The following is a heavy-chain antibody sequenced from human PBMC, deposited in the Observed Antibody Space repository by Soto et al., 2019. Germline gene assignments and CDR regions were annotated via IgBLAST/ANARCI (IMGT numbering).Heavy chain of an antibody. J-gene: IGHJ6*04. D-gene: IGHD3-10*01. CDR3: ANAVNIQVRGVPPPDV. CDR1: GFTFNAYG. Sequence: QVQLVESGGGVVQPGRSPRLSCAASGFTFNAYGMHWVRQAPGKGLEWVAVISYDGRKEYYADFVKGRFTISRDNSNNMLFLQMNSLGAEDTAVYYCANAVNIQVRGVPPPDVWGKGTAVTVSS. CDR2: ISYDGRKE. V-gene: IGHV3-30*18.